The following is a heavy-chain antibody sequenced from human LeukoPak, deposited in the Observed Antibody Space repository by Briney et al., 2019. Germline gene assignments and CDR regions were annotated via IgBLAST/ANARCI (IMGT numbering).Heavy chain of an antibody. CDR2: INHSGST. CDR1: GGSFSGYY. CDR3: ARERCSSSWKRFVDY. J-gene: IGHJ4*02. D-gene: IGHD6-13*01. Sequence: SETLSLTCAVYGGSFSGYYWSWIRHPPGKGLEWIVEINHSGSTNYNPSLTSRVTISVDTSKNQFSLKLSSVTAADTAVYYCARERCSSSWKRFVDYWGQGTLVTVSS. V-gene: IGHV4-34*01.